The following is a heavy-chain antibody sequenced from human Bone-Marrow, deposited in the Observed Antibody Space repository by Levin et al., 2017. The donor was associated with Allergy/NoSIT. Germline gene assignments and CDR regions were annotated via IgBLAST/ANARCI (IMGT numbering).Heavy chain of an antibody. D-gene: IGHD4-11*01. V-gene: IGHV3-23*01. CDR1: GFTFSSFA. Sequence: GESLKISCAASGFTFSSFAVSWVRQAPGKGLEWVSGLSGSGGSRYYADSVKGRFTISRDNSKNTLYLQMNSLGVEDTAVYYCAKEIMPTVTSYRYDYFGMDVWGQGTTVTVSS. CDR3: AKEIMPTVTSYRYDYFGMDV. CDR2: LSGSGGSR. J-gene: IGHJ6*02.